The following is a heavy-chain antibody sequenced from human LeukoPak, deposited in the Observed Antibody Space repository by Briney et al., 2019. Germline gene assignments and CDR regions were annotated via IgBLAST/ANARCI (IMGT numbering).Heavy chain of an antibody. CDR1: RFTFSSYW. CDR2: IKQDGSEK. Sequence: GGTLRLSCAASRFTFSSYWMTWVPQAPGKGLEGVANIKQDGSEKYYVDSVKGRFTISRDNAENSLYLQMNGLRVEDTAVYYCAVSYYYGVWFCRWGQVTLVTVAS. D-gene: IGHD3-22*01. CDR3: AVSYYYGVWFCR. V-gene: IGHV3-7*01. J-gene: IGHJ5*02.